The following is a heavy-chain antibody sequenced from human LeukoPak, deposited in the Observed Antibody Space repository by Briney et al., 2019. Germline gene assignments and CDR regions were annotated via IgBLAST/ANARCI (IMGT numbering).Heavy chain of an antibody. Sequence: GGSLRLSCAASGFTFSIYAMNWVRQALGKGLEWVSGITAGSNIYYADSVKGRFTISRDNSKNTLYLQMNSLRAEDTAVYYCATHLRIAVADFDYWGQGTLVTVSS. J-gene: IGHJ4*02. CDR3: ATHLRIAVADFDY. CDR2: ITAGSNI. V-gene: IGHV3-66*04. CDR1: GFTFSIYA. D-gene: IGHD6-19*01.